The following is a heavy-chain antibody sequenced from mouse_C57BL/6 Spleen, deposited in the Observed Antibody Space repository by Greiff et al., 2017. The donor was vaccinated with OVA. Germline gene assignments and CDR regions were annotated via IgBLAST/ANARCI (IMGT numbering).Heavy chain of an antibody. J-gene: IGHJ4*01. D-gene: IGHD2-4*01. CDR1: GYTFTDYY. Sequence: VQLQQSGAELVRPGASVKLSCKASGYTFTDYYINWVKQRPGQGLEWIARIYPGSGNTYYNEKFKGKATLTAEKSSSTAYMQLSSLTSEDSAVYFCTRSDDYDSYYYAMDYWGQGTSVTVSS. CDR2: IYPGSGNT. CDR3: TRSDDYDSYYYAMDY. V-gene: IGHV1-76*01.